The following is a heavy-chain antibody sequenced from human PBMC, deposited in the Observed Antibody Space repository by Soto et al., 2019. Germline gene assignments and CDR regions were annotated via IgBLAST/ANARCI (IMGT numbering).Heavy chain of an antibody. CDR1: GGTFSSCA. Sequence: SVKVSCKASGGTFSSCAISWVRQAPGQGLEWMGGIIPIFGTANYAQKFQGRVTITADESTSTAYMELSSLRSEDTAVYYCARGKSGPAPGAWFDPWGQGTLVTVSS. CDR2: IIPIFGTA. CDR3: ARGKSGPAPGAWFDP. J-gene: IGHJ5*02. V-gene: IGHV1-69*13. D-gene: IGHD3-10*01.